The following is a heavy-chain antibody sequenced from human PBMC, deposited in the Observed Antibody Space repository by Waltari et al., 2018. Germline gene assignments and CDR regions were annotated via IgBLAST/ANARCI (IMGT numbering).Heavy chain of an antibody. Sequence: QLQLQESGPGLVKPSETLSLTCSVSGDSITTNRHYWGWIRQPPGQGLAWIGTMSYSGATYSSPSLRSRVTVSRDTSKNQLSLKLGSVTAADTAVYYCATYIGASLGTAAFDVWGQGTMVTVSS. CDR3: ATYIGASLGTAAFDV. CDR2: MSYSGAT. CDR1: GDSITTNRHY. D-gene: IGHD5-12*01. V-gene: IGHV4-39*01. J-gene: IGHJ3*01.